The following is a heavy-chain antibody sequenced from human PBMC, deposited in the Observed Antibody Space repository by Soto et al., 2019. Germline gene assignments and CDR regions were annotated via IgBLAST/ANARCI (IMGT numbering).Heavy chain of an antibody. J-gene: IGHJ4*02. CDR2: IKLDGSAT. V-gene: IGHV3-7*03. D-gene: IGHD3-3*01. CDR3: FGRDGRPQ. Sequence: GGSLRLSCATSDFTFRNYRMKSVRHAPRKGLEWVANIKLDGSATNYVDSVKSRLTISIDNFRNSVSLQMNSLRVEDTAVYFFFGRDGRPQWGQGTLVTVSS. CDR1: DFTFRNYR.